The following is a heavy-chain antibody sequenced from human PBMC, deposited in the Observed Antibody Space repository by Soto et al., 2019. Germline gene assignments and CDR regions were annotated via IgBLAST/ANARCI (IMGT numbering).Heavy chain of an antibody. CDR2: IIPVFGST. CDR1: GGTFSGSS. Sequence: QVQLVQSGAEVEKPGSSVKVSCKASGGTFSGSSIDWVRQAPGQGLEWMGSIIPVFGSTTYTQKFQDRVTITADTSTSTVYLELSNLRSEETAIYYCTMEVLGRGIDSWGQGTLLIVSS. D-gene: IGHD1-26*01. CDR3: TMEVLGRGIDS. J-gene: IGHJ4*02. V-gene: IGHV1-69*06.